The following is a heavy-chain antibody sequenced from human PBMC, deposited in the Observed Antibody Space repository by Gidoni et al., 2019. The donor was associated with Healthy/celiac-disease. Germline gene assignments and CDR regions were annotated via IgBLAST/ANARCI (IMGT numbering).Heavy chain of an antibody. J-gene: IGHJ4*02. Sequence: QVQLQQWGAGLLKPSETLSLTCAVYGGSFSGYYWSWIRQPPGKGLEWIGEINHSGSTNYNPSLKSRVTISVDTSKNQFSLKLSSVTAADTAVYYCARAGQLRYFDWLSPTGGFDYWGQGTLVTVSS. V-gene: IGHV4-34*01. CDR3: ARAGQLRYFDWLSPTGGFDY. CDR1: GGSFSGYY. D-gene: IGHD3-9*01. CDR2: INHSGST.